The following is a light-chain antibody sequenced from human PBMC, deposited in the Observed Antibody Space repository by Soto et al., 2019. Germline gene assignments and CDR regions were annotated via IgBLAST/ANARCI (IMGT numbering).Light chain of an antibody. CDR2: GAS. CDR1: QSVSSN. Sequence: EIVMTQSPATLSVSPWEIATLSCRAIQSVSSNLAWYQQKPGQAPRLLIYGASTRATGIPARFSGSGSGTDFTVTISSLQPEDFATYSCQQYYNLPITFGQGTRLEIK. J-gene: IGKJ5*01. V-gene: IGKV3-15*01. CDR3: QQYYNLPIT.